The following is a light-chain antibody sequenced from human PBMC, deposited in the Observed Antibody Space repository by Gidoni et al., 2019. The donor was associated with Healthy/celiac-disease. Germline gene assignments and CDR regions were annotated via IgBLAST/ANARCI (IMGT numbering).Light chain of an antibody. V-gene: IGKV4-1*01. CDR2: WAS. CDR3: QQYYSTPYS. Sequence: IVMTHTPDSLAVSLGERATINCKSSQSVLYSSNNKNYLAWYQQKPGQRAKLLIYWASTREAGVPDRYSGSGSGRDFTLTISSRQAEDVAVYYCQQYYSTPYSFGQGTKLEIK. J-gene: IGKJ2*03. CDR1: QSVLYSSNNKNY.